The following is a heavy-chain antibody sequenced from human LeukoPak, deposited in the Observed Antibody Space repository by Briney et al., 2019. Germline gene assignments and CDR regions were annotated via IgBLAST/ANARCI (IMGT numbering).Heavy chain of an antibody. CDR2: INPNSGGT. CDR3: ASEGGYGSGTYGMDV. Sequence: ASVKVSCKASGYTFTGYYMHWVRQAPGQGLEWMGWINPNSGGTNYAQKFQGRVTMTRDTSISTAYMELSRLRSDDTAVYYCASEGGYGSGTYGMDVWAKGPRSPSP. D-gene: IGHD3-10*01. V-gene: IGHV1-2*02. CDR1: GYTFTGYY. J-gene: IGHJ6*02.